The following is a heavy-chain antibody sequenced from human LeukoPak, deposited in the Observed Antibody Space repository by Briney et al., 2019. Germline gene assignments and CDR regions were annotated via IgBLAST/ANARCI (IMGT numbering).Heavy chain of an antibody. CDR1: GGSISSGGYY. V-gene: IGHV4-30-2*01. D-gene: IGHD3-10*01. CDR2: IYHSGST. Sequence: SQTLSLTCTVSGGSISSGGYYWSWIRQPPGKGLEWIGYIYHSGSTYYNPSLKSRVTISVDRSKNQFSLKLSSVTAADTAMYYCARDGGFRELFTYDYWGQGTLVTVSS. CDR3: ARDGGFRELFTYDY. J-gene: IGHJ4*02.